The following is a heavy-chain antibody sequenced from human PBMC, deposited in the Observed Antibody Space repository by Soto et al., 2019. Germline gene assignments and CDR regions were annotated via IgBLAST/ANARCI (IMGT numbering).Heavy chain of an antibody. CDR2: ISAYNGNT. CDR3: ARDLGSGWYHWFDP. J-gene: IGHJ5*02. D-gene: IGHD6-19*01. V-gene: IGHV1-18*04. Sequence: GASVKVSCKASGYTFTSYGISWVRQAPGQGLEWMGWISAYNGNTNYAQKLQGRVTMTTDTSTSTAYMGLRSLRSDDTAVYYCARDLGSGWYHWFDPWGQGTLVTVSS. CDR1: GYTFTSYG.